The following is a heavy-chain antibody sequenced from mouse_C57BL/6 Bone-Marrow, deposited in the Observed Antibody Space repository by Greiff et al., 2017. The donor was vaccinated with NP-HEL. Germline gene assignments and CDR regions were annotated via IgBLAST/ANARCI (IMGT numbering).Heavy chain of an antibody. CDR3: ARTRGY. V-gene: IGHV1-69*01. CDR2: IDPSDSYP. Sequence: QVQLQQPGAELVMPGASVKLSCKASGYTFTSYWMHWVKQRPGQGLEWIGEIDPSDSYPNYNQKFKGKSTLTVDKSSSTAYMQLSSLTSEDSAVYYCARTRGYWGQGTTLTVSS. J-gene: IGHJ2*01. CDR1: GYTFTSYW.